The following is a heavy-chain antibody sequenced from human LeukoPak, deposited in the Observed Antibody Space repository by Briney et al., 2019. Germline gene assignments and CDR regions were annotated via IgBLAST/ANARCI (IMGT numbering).Heavy chain of an antibody. CDR2: IYHSGST. J-gene: IGHJ4*02. Sequence: SETLSLTCTVSGGSISSYYWSWIRQPPGKGLEWIGYIYHSGSTNYNPSLKSRVTISVDTSKNQFSLKLSSVTAADTAVYYCARLRYYDSSGYYPYYFDYWGQGTLVTVSS. CDR3: ARLRYYDSSGYYPYYFDY. CDR1: GGSISSYY. D-gene: IGHD3-22*01. V-gene: IGHV4-59*08.